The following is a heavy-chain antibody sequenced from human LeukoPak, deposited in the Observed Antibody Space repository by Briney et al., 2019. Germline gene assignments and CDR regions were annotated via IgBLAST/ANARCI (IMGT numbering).Heavy chain of an antibody. J-gene: IGHJ4*02. CDR3: ARAGYYYDSSGYYYDY. D-gene: IGHD3-22*01. CDR2: IIPILGIA. Sequence: SVKVSCKASGGTFSSYAISWVRQAPGQGLEWMGRIIPILGIANYAQKFQGRVTITADKSTSTAYMELSSLRSEDTAVYYCARAGYYYDSSGYYYDYWGQGTLVTVSS. V-gene: IGHV1-69*04. CDR1: GGTFSSYA.